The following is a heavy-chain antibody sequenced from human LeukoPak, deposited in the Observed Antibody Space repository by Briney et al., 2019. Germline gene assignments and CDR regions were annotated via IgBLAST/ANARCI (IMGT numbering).Heavy chain of an antibody. CDR2: ISSSSSTI. Sequence: PGGSLRLSCAASGFTFSSYSMNWVRQAPGKGLEWVSYISSSSSTIYYADSVKGRFTISRDNAKNSLYLQMNSLRAEDTAVYYYARVDYSNQLYYYYYMDVWGKGATVTVSS. CDR3: ARVDYSNQLYYYYYMDV. J-gene: IGHJ6*03. CDR1: GFTFSSYS. V-gene: IGHV3-48*01. D-gene: IGHD4-11*01.